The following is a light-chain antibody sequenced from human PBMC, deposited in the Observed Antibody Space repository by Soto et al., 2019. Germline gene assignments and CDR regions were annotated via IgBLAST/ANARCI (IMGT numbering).Light chain of an antibody. CDR3: QQANSFPLT. CDR2: AAS. Sequence: TITCRISQSISSWLAWSQQKPGKAPKLLIYAASSLQSGVPSRFSGSGSGTDFTLTISSLQPEDFATYYCQQANSFPLTFGGGTKVDIK. J-gene: IGKJ4*01. V-gene: IGKV1-12*01. CDR1: QSISSW.